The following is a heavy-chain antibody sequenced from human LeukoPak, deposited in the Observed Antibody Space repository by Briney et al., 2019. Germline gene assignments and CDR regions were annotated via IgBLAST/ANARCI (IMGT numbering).Heavy chain of an antibody. J-gene: IGHJ4*02. CDR1: GDPISSYY. CDR3: ARHDKQVVPKGHFDY. D-gene: IGHD6-6*01. CDR2: IYYSGST. Sequence: SETLSLTCTVSGDPISSYYWSWIRQSPGKGLEWIGYIYYSGSTNYNPSLKSRVTISVDTSKNQFSLKLSSVTAADTAVYYCARHDKQVVPKGHFDYWGQGTLVTVSS. V-gene: IGHV4-59*08.